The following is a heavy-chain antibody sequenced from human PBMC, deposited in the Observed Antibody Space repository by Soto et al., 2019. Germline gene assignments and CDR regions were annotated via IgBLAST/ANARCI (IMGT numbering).Heavy chain of an antibody. V-gene: IGHV4-39*01. Sequence: TSETLSLTCTVSGGSISSSSYYWGWIRQPPGKGLEWIGSIYYSGSTYYNPSLKSRVTISVDTSKNQFSLKLSSVTAADTAVYYWARQDYDFWSGYYINWFDPWGQGTLVTVSS. CDR2: IYYSGST. CDR1: GGSISSSSYY. CDR3: ARQDYDFWSGYYINWFDP. J-gene: IGHJ5*02. D-gene: IGHD3-3*01.